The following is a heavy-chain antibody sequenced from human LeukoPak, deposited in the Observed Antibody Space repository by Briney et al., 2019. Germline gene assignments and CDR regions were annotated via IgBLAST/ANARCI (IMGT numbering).Heavy chain of an antibody. J-gene: IGHJ1*01. V-gene: IGHV3-33*08. D-gene: IGHD3-22*01. CDR1: GFTFSSYG. CDR3: ARDSDYYDSSGRPALEH. Sequence: GRSLRLSCAASGFTFSSYGMHWVRQAPGKGLEWVAVIWYDGSNKYYADSVKGRFTISRDNSKNTLYLQMNSLRAEDTAVYYCARDSDYYDSSGRPALEHWGQGTLVTVSS. CDR2: IWYDGSNK.